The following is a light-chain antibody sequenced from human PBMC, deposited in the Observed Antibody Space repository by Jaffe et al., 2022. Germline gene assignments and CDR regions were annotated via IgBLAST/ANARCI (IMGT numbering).Light chain of an antibody. CDR1: QDISNY. Sequence: DIQMTQSPSSLSASVGDRVTITCQASQDISNYLNWYQQKPGKAPKLLIYDASNLETGVPSRFSGSVSGTDFTFTISSLQPEDIATYYCQQYDNLPYTFGQGTKLEIK. CDR3: QQYDNLPYT. V-gene: IGKV1-33*01. CDR2: DAS. J-gene: IGKJ2*01.